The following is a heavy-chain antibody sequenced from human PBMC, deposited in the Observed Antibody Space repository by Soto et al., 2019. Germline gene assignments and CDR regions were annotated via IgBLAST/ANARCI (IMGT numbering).Heavy chain of an antibody. J-gene: IGHJ3*01. Sequence: EAQLVESGEAWIKPGGPWGFSCAAPGSTSNTASRTWARQAPGKGLEWFSVIYLDGSTFYSDSVKGRFTISKDSSKNTVFLQMNNLRTEDTAVYFCAREPFWSSHLPLDAFDVWGQGTMVTVSS. CDR3: AREPFWSSHLPLDAFDV. CDR1: GSTSNTAS. CDR2: IYLDGST. D-gene: IGHD3-3*01. V-gene: IGHV3-53*01.